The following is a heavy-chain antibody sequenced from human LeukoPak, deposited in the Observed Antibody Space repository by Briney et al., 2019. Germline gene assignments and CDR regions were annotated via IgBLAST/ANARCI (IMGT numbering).Heavy chain of an antibody. D-gene: IGHD2-2*01. V-gene: IGHV3-9*01. CDR2: ISWNSGSI. CDR1: GFTFDDYA. CDR3: ATQLIDDAFDI. J-gene: IGHJ3*02. Sequence: GGSLRLSCAASGFTFDDYAIHWVRQAPGKGLEWVSGISWNSGSIGYADSVKGRFTISRDNAKNSLYLQMNSLRAEDTALYYCATQLIDDAFDIWGQGTMVTVSS.